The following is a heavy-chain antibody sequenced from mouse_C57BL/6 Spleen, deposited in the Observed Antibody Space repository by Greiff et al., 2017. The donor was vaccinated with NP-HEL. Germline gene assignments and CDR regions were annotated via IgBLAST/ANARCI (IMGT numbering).Heavy chain of an antibody. CDR3: TRRRDYYGNSFDY. CDR1: GYTFTDYE. CDR2: IDPETGGT. J-gene: IGHJ2*01. Sequence: VQLQQSGAELVRPGASVTLSCKASGYTFTDYEMHWVKQTPVHGLEWIGAIDPETGGTAYNQKFKGKAILTADKSSSTAYMELRSLTSEDSAVYYCTRRRDYYGNSFDYWGQGTTLTVSS. D-gene: IGHD2-1*01. V-gene: IGHV1-15*01.